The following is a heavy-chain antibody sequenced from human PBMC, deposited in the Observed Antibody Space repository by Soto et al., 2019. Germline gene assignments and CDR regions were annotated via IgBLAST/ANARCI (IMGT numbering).Heavy chain of an antibody. CDR2: INPSGGST. CDR1: GYTFTSYY. J-gene: IGHJ4*02. CDR3: ARAPKRYCSGGSCYRYYFDY. Sequence: ASVKVSCKASGYTFTSYYMHWVRQAPGQGLEWMGIINPSGGSTSYAQKFQGRVTMTRDTSTSTVYMELSSLRSEDTAVYYCARAPKRYCSGGSCYRYYFDYWGQGTLVTVS. D-gene: IGHD2-15*01. V-gene: IGHV1-46*03.